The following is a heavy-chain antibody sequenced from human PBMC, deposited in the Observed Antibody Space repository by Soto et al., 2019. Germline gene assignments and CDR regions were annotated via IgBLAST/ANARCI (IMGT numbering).Heavy chain of an antibody. CDR1: GYTFTGYY. J-gene: IGHJ5*02. D-gene: IGHD1-1*01. Sequence: ASVKVSCKASGYTFTGYYMHWVRQAPGQGLEWMGWINPNSGDTNYAQKFQGGVTMTRDTSISTAYMELSRLRSDDTAVYYCARVKVERAGTTGFDPWGQGTLVTVSS. CDR2: INPNSGDT. V-gene: IGHV1-2*02. CDR3: ARVKVERAGTTGFDP.